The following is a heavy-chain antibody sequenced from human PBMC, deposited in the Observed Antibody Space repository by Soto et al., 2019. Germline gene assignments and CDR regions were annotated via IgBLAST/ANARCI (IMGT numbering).Heavy chain of an antibody. CDR3: ARDGIYCSSTSCYYYYGMDV. J-gene: IGHJ6*02. Sequence: ESGGGVVQPGRSLRLSCAASGFTFSSYAMHWVRQAPGKGLEWVAVISYDGSNKYYADSVKGRFTISRDNSKNTLYLQMNSLRAEDTAVYYCARDGIYCSSTSCYYYYGMDVWGQGTTVTVSS. D-gene: IGHD2-2*01. CDR2: ISYDGSNK. CDR1: GFTFSSYA. V-gene: IGHV3-30-3*01.